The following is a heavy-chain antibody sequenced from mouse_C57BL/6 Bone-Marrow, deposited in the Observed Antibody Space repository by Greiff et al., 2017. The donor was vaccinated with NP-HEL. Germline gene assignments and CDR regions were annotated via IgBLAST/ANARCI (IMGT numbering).Heavy chain of an antibody. CDR3: ARALTTVVARFDY. V-gene: IGHV5-4*03. Sequence: DVMLVESGGGLVKPGGSLKLSCAASGFTFSSYAMSWVRQTPEKRLEWVATISDGGSYTYYPDNVKGRFTISRDNAKNNLYLQMSHLKSEDTAMYYCARALTTVVARFDYWGQGTTLTVSS. CDR2: ISDGGSYT. D-gene: IGHD1-1*01. CDR1: GFTFSSYA. J-gene: IGHJ2*01.